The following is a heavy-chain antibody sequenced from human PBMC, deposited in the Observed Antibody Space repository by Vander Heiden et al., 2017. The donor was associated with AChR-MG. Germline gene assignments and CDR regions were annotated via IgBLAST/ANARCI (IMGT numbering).Heavy chain of an antibody. CDR1: GFTFSSYA. CDR3: ARAKVGATDY. Sequence: EVQLVESGGGLVQPGGSLRLPCAASGFTFSSYAMHWVRQAPGKGLEYVSAISSNGGSTYYANSVKGRFTISRDNSKNTLYLQMGSLRAEDMAVYYCARAKVGATDYWGQGTLVTVSS. J-gene: IGHJ4*02. CDR2: ISSNGGST. V-gene: IGHV3-64*01. D-gene: IGHD1-26*01.